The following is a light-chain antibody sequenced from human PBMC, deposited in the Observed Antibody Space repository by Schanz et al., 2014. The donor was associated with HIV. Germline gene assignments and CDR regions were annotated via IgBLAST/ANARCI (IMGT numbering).Light chain of an antibody. Sequence: QSALTQPASVSGSPGQSITISCTGTSSDVGSYNLVSWYQQHPGKAPKLMIYEVSKRPSGVPDRFSGSKSGNTASLTVSGLQAEDEADYYCQSHDNDLSANVVFGGGTKLTVL. J-gene: IGLJ2*01. CDR3: QSHDNDLSANVV. CDR2: EVS. CDR1: SSDVGSYNL. V-gene: IGLV2-14*02.